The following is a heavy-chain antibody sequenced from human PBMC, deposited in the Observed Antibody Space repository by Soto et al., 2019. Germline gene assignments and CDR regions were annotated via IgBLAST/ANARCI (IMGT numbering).Heavy chain of an antibody. J-gene: IGHJ6*03. D-gene: IGHD3-10*01. V-gene: IGHV4-31*03. CDR3: ARIVGFGDFYYYMDV. Sequence: VQLQESGPGLVRPSQTLSLSCTVSGGSIRSDGYYWSWIRQHPGKGLEWVGYIYYSGSTYNNPSRKSRINISLDMSKNQSSLKVMSVTAAETAVYYCARIVGFGDFYYYMDVWGKGTTVTV. CDR2: IYYSGST. CDR1: GGSIRSDGYY.